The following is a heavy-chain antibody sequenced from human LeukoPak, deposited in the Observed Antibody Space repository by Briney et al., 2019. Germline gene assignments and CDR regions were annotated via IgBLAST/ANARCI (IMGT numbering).Heavy chain of an antibody. CDR1: GFTFSSYA. J-gene: IGHJ4*02. CDR2: ISSNGGST. V-gene: IGHV3-64D*06. CDR3: VKGSRDY. Sequence: GGSLRLSCSAAGFTFSSYAMRWVSQAPGEGLEYVSAISSNGGSTYYADSVKGRFTISRDNSKNTLYLQMSSLRAEDTAVYYCVKGSRDYWGQGTLVTVSS.